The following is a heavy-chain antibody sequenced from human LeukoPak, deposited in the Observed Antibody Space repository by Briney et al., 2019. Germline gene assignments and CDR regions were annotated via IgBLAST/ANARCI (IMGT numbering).Heavy chain of an antibody. J-gene: IGHJ6*03. Sequence: ASVKVSCKASGYTFTSYDINWVRQATGQGLEWMGWMNPNSGNTGYAQKFQGRVTMTRNTSISTAYMELSSLRSEDTAVYYCARDRGTMVRGVIKTPGEYYYYYYMDVWGKGTTVTVSS. CDR1: GYTFTSYD. CDR3: ARDRGTMVRGVIKTPGEYYYYYYMDV. D-gene: IGHD3-10*01. CDR2: MNPNSGNT. V-gene: IGHV1-8*01.